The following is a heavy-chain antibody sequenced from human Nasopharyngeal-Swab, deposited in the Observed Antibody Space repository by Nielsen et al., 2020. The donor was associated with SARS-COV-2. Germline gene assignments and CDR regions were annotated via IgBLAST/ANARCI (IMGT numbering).Heavy chain of an antibody. D-gene: IGHD4-17*01. CDR3: ARLTYTVTPDY. CDR1: GGSISSSSYY. CDR2: IYYSGST. V-gene: IGHV4-39*01. J-gene: IGHJ4*02. Sequence: GSLRLSCTVSGGSISSSSYYWGWIRQPPGKGLEWIGSIYYSGSTYYNPSLKSRVTISVDTSKNQFSLKLSSVTAADTAVYYYARLTYTVTPDYWGQGTLVTVSS.